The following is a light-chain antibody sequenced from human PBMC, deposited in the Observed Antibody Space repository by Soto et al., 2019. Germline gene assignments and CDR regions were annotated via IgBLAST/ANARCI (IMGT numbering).Light chain of an antibody. CDR3: ATWDDSLTGAYV. CDR1: GSNIGSKI. J-gene: IGLJ1*01. CDR2: AND. V-gene: IGLV1-44*01. Sequence: QSALTQPPSASGTPGQRVTNYCYGSGSNIGSKIVTWYHHLPGTAPRLLIYANDQRPSRVPDRFSGSKSDTSASLAISARQSEDKGDYCCATWDDSLTGAYVFGAGTKVTVL.